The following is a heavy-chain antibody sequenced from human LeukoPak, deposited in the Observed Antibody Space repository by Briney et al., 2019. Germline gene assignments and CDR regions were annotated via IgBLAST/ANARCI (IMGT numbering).Heavy chain of an antibody. J-gene: IGHJ4*02. CDR1: GGSISSGGYY. Sequence: PSETLSLTCTVSGGSISSGGYYWRWIRQHPGKGLEWIGYIYYSGSTYYNPSLKSRVTISVDTSKNQFSLKLSSVTAADTAVYYCARDRLHCSGGSCYSGDYYFDYWGQGTLVTVSS. V-gene: IGHV4-31*03. CDR3: ARDRLHCSGGSCYSGDYYFDY. D-gene: IGHD2-15*01. CDR2: IYYSGST.